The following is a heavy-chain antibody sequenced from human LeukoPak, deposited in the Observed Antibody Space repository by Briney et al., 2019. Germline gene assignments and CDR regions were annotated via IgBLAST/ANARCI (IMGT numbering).Heavy chain of an antibody. CDR2: INPDGSEK. CDR3: ARDRGYSSFDY. V-gene: IGHV3-7*01. D-gene: IGHD6-19*01. Sequence: GGSLRLSCAASGFTFSTSWMNWVRQAPGKGLEWVVSINPDGSEKYSVGSVEGRFTISRDNAKNSLFLQMNSLRAEDTAVYYCARDRGYSSFDYWGQGTLVTVSS. J-gene: IGHJ4*02. CDR1: GFTFSTSW.